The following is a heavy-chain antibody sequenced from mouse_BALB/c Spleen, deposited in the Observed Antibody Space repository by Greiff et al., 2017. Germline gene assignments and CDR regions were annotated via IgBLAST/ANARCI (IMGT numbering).Heavy chain of an antibody. Sequence: EVQRVESGAELVKPGASVKLSCTASGFNIKDTYMHWVKQRPEQGLEWIGRIDPANGNTKYDPKFQGKATITADTSSNTAYLQLSSLTSEDTAVYYCAHYGSSEGYFDVWGAGTTVTVSS. J-gene: IGHJ1*01. V-gene: IGHV14-3*02. D-gene: IGHD1-1*01. CDR2: IDPANGNT. CDR3: AHYGSSEGYFDV. CDR1: GFNIKDTY.